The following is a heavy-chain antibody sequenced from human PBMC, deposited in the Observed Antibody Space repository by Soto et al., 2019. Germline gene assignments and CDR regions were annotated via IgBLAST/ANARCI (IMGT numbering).Heavy chain of an antibody. D-gene: IGHD2-15*01. CDR1: GFRFSDYS. Sequence: DVQLLESGGGSVHPGGSLRLACAGSGFRFSDYSMNWVRQAPGKGLEWVSYISDSGATKHYADSVKGRFTISRDNGKDSLYLQMNSLRDEDTAVYFCARCSRNSCYSYGVDVWGQGATVTVSS. J-gene: IGHJ6*02. CDR2: ISDSGATK. V-gene: IGHV3-48*02. CDR3: ARCSRNSCYSYGVDV.